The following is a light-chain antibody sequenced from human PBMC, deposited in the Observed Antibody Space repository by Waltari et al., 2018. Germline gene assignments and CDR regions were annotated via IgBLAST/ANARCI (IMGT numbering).Light chain of an antibody. J-gene: IGLJ3*02. CDR2: GKN. Sequence: SSELTQDPAVSVALGQTVRITCKGDSLRSYFASWYQQKPGQAPVLVMYGKNIRPSGIPDRISGSRSGNTASLTITGTQAEDEADYYCNSRDTNNHWVFGGGTKLTVL. CDR3: NSRDTNNHWV. V-gene: IGLV3-19*01. CDR1: SLRSYF.